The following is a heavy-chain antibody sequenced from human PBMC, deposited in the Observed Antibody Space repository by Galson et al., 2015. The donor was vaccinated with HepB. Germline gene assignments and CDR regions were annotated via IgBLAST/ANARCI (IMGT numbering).Heavy chain of an antibody. Sequence: QSGAEVKKPGESLKISCKGSGYSFPSYWIGWVRQMPGKGLEWMGIIYPGDSDTRYSPSFQGQVTISADKSISTAYLQWSSLKASDTAMYYCARPHYDSSGGHYFDYWGQGTLVTVSS. CDR2: IYPGDSDT. CDR1: GYSFPSYW. V-gene: IGHV5-51*01. CDR3: ARPHYDSSGGHYFDY. J-gene: IGHJ4*02. D-gene: IGHD3-22*01.